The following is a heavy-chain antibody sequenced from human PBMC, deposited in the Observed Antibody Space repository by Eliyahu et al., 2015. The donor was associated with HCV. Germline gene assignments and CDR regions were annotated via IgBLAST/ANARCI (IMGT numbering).Heavy chain of an antibody. D-gene: IGHD2-15*01. J-gene: IGHJ4*02. CDR2: INPRGSEK. V-gene: IGHV3-7*03. Sequence: DVQLVESGGGLVQPGGSLXLSXVAXGLTSGLTFTSYWMNWVRQAPGKGLEWVANINPRGSEKYYVDSIKGRFTISRDNAEKSVYLQMDSLRDEDTAIYYCASWCSGSTCCSWGQGTLVTVSS. CDR1: GLTFTSYW. CDR3: ASWCSGSTCCS.